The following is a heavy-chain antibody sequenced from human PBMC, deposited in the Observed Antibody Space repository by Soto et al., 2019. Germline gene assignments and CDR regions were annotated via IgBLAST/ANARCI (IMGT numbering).Heavy chain of an antibody. Sequence: GESLKISCNASGYTFTDAWIGWVRQMPGKGLEWMGIVYPGDSQTRYNPSFQGQITISADKSITTAYLQWTNLKASDSAMYYCARQKGYWGQGTLVTVSS. CDR2: VYPGDSQT. V-gene: IGHV5-51*01. CDR3: ARQKGY. CDR1: GYTFTDAW. J-gene: IGHJ4*02.